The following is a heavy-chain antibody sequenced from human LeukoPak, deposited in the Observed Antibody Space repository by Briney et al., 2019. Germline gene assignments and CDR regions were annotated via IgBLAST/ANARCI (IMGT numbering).Heavy chain of an antibody. J-gene: IGHJ4*02. Sequence: SVKVSCKASGGTFSSYAISWVRQAPGQGLEWMGGIIPIFVTANYAQKFQGRVTITADKSTSTAYMELSSLRSEDTAVYYCAGGRTDIVVVPATLRNYYFDYWGQGTLVTVSS. CDR3: AGGRTDIVVVPATLRNYYFDY. CDR1: GGTFSSYA. D-gene: IGHD2-2*01. V-gene: IGHV1-69*06. CDR2: IIPIFVTA.